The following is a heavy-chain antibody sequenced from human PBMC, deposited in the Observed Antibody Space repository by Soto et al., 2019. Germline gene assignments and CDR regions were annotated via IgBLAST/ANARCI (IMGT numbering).Heavy chain of an antibody. CDR2: INHRGNS. D-gene: IGHD4-17*01. CDR1: GYSISSGYY. CDR3: VRSGDDYGSYIDY. Sequence: SETLSLTCDVSGYSISSGYYWAWVRQPPGKGMEWIGSINHRGNSYYNPSLKSRVTISVDTSKNQGSLKVSSVTAADTAVYYCVRSGDDYGSYIDYWGQGTLVTVSS. V-gene: IGHV4-38-2*01. J-gene: IGHJ4*02.